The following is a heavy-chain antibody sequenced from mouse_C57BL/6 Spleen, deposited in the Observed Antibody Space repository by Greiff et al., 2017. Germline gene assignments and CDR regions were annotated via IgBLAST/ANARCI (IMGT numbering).Heavy chain of an antibody. Sequence: QQSCKASGYTFTSYWMHWVKQRPGQGLEWIGEIDPSDSYTNYNQKFKGKSTLTVDKSSSTAYMQLSSLTSEDSAVYYCATHYYGSSHWYFDVWGTGTTVTVSS. D-gene: IGHD1-1*01. J-gene: IGHJ1*03. V-gene: IGHV1-69*01. CDR2: IDPSDSYT. CDR3: ATHYYGSSHWYFDV. CDR1: GYTFTSYW.